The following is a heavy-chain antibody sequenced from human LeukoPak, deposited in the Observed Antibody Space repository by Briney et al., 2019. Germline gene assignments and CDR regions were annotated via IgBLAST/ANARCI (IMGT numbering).Heavy chain of an antibody. CDR3: ARSQTQHGTGWSYFDY. D-gene: IGHD6-19*01. V-gene: IGHV3-64*01. CDR2: ISSNGDST. Sequence: PGGSLRLSCAASGFTFSNYAIHWVRQAPGKGLEYVSTISSNGDSTYYANSVKGRFTISRDNSKNTLYLQMGSLRADDMAVYYCARSQTQHGTGWSYFDYWGQGTLVTVSS. CDR1: GFTFSNYA. J-gene: IGHJ4*02.